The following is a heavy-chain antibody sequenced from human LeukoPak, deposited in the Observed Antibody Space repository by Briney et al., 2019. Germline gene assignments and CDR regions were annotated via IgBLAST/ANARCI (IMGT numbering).Heavy chain of an antibody. Sequence: ATVKVSCKSSGYTFISYAMHWVRQAPGQRLEWMGWMNAGNGNTKYSQKFQGRVTITRDTSASTAYMELSSLKSEDMAVYYCAREGSMVRGVGIFGFDYWGQGTLVTVSS. CDR1: GYTFISYA. CDR3: AREGSMVRGVGIFGFDY. J-gene: IGHJ4*02. CDR2: MNAGNGNT. D-gene: IGHD3-10*01. V-gene: IGHV1-3*03.